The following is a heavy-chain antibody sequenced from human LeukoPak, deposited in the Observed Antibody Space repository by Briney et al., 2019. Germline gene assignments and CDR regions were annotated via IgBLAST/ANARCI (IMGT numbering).Heavy chain of an antibody. CDR2: ISNNGGYT. CDR1: GFTFSSSA. Sequence: GGSLRLSCAASGFTFSSSAMSWVRQAPGKGLEWVSAISNNGGYTYYADSVQGRFTISRDNSKSTLCLHMNSLRAEDTAVYYCAKQLGYCSDGSCYFPYWGQGTLVTVSS. J-gene: IGHJ4*02. V-gene: IGHV3-23*01. D-gene: IGHD2-15*01. CDR3: AKQLGYCSDGSCYFPY.